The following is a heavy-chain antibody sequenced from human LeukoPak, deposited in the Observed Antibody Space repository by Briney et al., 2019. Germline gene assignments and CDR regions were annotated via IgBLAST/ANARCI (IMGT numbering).Heavy chain of an antibody. J-gene: IGHJ4*02. CDR3: SRSLDY. CDR2: INQDGSEQ. CDR1: GFSFSDYW. Sequence: GGSLRLSCAASGFSFSDYWMDWVRQAPGKGMEWVANINQDGSEQYYVDSAKGRFTISRDNAKNSLYLQMNSLRAEDTAVYYCSRSLDYWGQGALVTVSS. V-gene: IGHV3-7*01.